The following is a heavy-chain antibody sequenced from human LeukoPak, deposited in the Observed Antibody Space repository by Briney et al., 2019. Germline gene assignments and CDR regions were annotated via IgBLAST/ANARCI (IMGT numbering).Heavy chain of an antibody. J-gene: IGHJ3*02. V-gene: IGHV4-39*01. D-gene: IGHD2-2*01. CDR2: IYYSGST. Sequence: SETLSLTCTVSGGSISSSSYYWGWIRQPPGKGLVWIGCIYYSGSTYYNPSLKSRVTISVDTSKNQFSLKLSSVTAADTAVYYCASYDTPKYCSSTSCYRRAFDIWGQGTMVTVSS. CDR1: GGSISSSSYY. CDR3: ASYDTPKYCSSTSCYRRAFDI.